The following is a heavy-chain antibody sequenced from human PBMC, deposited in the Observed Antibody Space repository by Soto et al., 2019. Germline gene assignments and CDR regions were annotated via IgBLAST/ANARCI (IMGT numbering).Heavy chain of an antibody. CDR3: ARVVYYDTSGYFPY. D-gene: IGHD3-22*01. V-gene: IGHV4-59*01. CDR2: ISYSGSA. J-gene: IGHJ4*02. CDR1: GGSISSYY. Sequence: SETLSLTCTVSGGSISSYYWSWIRQPPGKGLEWIGYISYSGSANYNPSLKSRVNISVDTPKNQLSLNLSSVTAADTVVYYCARVVYYDTSGYFPYWGQGTLVTVSS.